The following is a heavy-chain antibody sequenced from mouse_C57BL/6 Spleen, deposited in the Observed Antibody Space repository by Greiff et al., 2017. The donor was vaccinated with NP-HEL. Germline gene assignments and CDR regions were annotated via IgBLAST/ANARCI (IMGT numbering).Heavy chain of an antibody. CDR1: GYTFTDYE. V-gene: IGHV1-15*01. CDR2: IDPETGGT. CDR3: TRHNETKLDTRDYAMDY. D-gene: IGHD1-3*01. Sequence: QVQLKESGAELVRPGASVTLSCKASGYTFTDYEMHWVKQTPVHGLEWIGAIDPETGGTAYNQKFKGKAILTADKSSSTAYMELRSLTSEDSAVYYCTRHNETKLDTRDYAMDYWGQGTSVTVSS. J-gene: IGHJ4*01.